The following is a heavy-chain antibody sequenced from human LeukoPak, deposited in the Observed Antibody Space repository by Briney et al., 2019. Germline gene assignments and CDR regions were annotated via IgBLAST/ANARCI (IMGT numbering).Heavy chain of an antibody. J-gene: IGHJ4*02. CDR2: INPSGGST. Sequence: ASVKVSFKASGYTFTSYYMHWVRQAPGQGLEWMGVINPSGGSTSYAQKFQGRVTMTRDTSTSTVYMELSSLRSEDTAVYYCAREALTYYYDSSGIDYFDYWGQGTLVTVSS. D-gene: IGHD3-22*01. CDR3: AREALTYYYDSSGIDYFDY. V-gene: IGHV1-46*01. CDR1: GYTFTSYY.